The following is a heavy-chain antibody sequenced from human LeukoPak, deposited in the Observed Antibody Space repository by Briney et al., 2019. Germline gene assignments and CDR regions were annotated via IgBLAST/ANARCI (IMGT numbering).Heavy chain of an antibody. CDR2: ISSSSSYI. D-gene: IGHD1-26*01. Sequence: PGGSLRLSCAASGFTVSSNYMSWVRQAPGKGLEWVSSISSSSSYIYYADSVKGRFTISRDNAKNSLYLQMNSLRAEDTAVYYCARESELDYWGQGTLVTVSS. V-gene: IGHV3-21*01. J-gene: IGHJ4*02. CDR1: GFTVSSNY. CDR3: ARESELDY.